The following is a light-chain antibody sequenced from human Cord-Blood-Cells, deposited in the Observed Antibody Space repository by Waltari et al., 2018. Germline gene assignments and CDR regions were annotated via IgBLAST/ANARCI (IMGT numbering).Light chain of an antibody. V-gene: IGKV1-5*03. CDR1: QRISSW. CDR2: KAS. CDR3: QQYNSYYS. Sequence: DIQLNQSPSTLSASVGDRFTITCRASQRISSWLAWYHQKPRKAPKPLIYKASSLESEGPSRFSGSGYGTECTRPNSSLHPDDVPTYYCQQYNSYYSFGQRTKREI. J-gene: IGKJ2*03.